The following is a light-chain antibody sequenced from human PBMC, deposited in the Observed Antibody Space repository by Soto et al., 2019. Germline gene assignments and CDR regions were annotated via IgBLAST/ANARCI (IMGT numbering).Light chain of an antibody. CDR1: QSVFYSSNNKNY. J-gene: IGKJ1*01. Sequence: DIVMTQSPDSLAVSLGERATINCKSSQSVFYSSNNKNYLAWYQQKPGQPPKLLIYWASTRESGVPDRFSGSGSGTDFTLPIRSLQAEDVAVYYCQQYYRPWTFGQGTKVEIK. CDR2: WAS. CDR3: QQYYRPWT. V-gene: IGKV4-1*01.